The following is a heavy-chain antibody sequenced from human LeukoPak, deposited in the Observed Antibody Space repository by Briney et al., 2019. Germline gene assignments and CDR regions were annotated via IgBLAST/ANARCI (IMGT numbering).Heavy chain of an antibody. Sequence: ASVKVSCKASGGTFSSYAISWVRQAPGQGLEWMGRIIPILGIANYAQKFQGRVTITADKSTSTAYMELSSLRSEDTAVYYCARVVCSSTSCYDGHAFDIWGQGTMVTVSS. CDR3: ARVVCSSTSCYDGHAFDI. CDR1: GGTFSSYA. CDR2: IIPILGIA. D-gene: IGHD2-2*01. V-gene: IGHV1-69*04. J-gene: IGHJ3*02.